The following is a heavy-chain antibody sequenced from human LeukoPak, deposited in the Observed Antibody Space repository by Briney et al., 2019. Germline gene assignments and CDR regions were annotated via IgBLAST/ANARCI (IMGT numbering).Heavy chain of an antibody. CDR3: ARAGETIFGAPNWFDP. J-gene: IGHJ5*02. D-gene: IGHD3-3*01. CDR1: GYTFTSYG. Sequence: GASVKVSCKASGYTFTSYGISWVRQAPGQGLEWMGWISVYNGNTNYAQKLQGRVTMTTDTSTSTAYMELRSLRSDDTAVYYCARAGETIFGAPNWFDPWGQGTLVTVSS. V-gene: IGHV1-18*01. CDR2: ISVYNGNT.